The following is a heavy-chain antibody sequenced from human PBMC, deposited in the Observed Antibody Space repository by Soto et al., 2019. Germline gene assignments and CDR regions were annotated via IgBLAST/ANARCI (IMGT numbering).Heavy chain of an antibody. CDR2: ISYDGSNK. Sequence: PGGSLRLSCAASGFTFSSYGMHWVRQAPGKGLEWVAVISYDGSNKYYADSVKGRFTISRDNSKNTLYLQMNSLRAEDTAVYYCAKASREQWLILDYWGQGTLVTVSS. J-gene: IGHJ4*02. CDR1: GFTFSSYG. V-gene: IGHV3-30*18. D-gene: IGHD6-19*01. CDR3: AKASREQWLILDY.